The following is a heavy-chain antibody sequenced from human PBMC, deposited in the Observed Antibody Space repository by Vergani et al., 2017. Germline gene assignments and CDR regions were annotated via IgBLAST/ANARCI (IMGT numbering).Heavy chain of an antibody. D-gene: IGHD5-18*01. CDR3: ARQFWGGGGYRFDH. Sequence: QLQLQESGPGLLKPSETLSLTCSVSGTSISGSSDYWGWIRQPPGKGLEWIGSIFYTWTSYYNPSLESRATNSVATSKNQFSLKLKFVAAADTAVYYCARQFWGGGGYRFDHWGQGTLVTVSS. CDR2: IFYTWTS. CDR1: GTSISGSSDY. J-gene: IGHJ4*02. V-gene: IGHV4-39*01.